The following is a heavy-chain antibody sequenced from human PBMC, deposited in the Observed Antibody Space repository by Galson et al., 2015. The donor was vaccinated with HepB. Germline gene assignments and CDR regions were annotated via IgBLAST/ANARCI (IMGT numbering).Heavy chain of an antibody. Sequence: SLRLSCAASGFTFSSYGMHWVRQAPGKGLEWVAVITYDGSNKYYGDSVKGRFTISRDNSKNTLYLQMNSLRAEDTAVYYCAKDSRVRYSSSPAGGFDYWGQGTLVTVSS. J-gene: IGHJ4*02. CDR3: AKDSRVRYSSSPAGGFDY. CDR1: GFTFSSYG. V-gene: IGHV3-30*18. CDR2: ITYDGSNK. D-gene: IGHD6-6*01.